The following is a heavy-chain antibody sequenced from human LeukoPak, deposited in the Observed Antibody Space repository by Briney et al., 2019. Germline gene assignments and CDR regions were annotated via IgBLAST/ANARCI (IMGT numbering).Heavy chain of an antibody. CDR1: GYTFTSYG. CDR2: ISAYNGNT. CDR3: ASGDSSGWYGWFDP. Sequence: VSSVKVSCKASGYTFTSYGISWVRQAPGQGREGMGLISAYNGNTNYAQKLQGRVTMTTDTSTSTAYMELRSLRSDDTAVYYCASGDSSGWYGWFDPWGQGNLVTVSS. J-gene: IGHJ5*02. D-gene: IGHD6-19*01. V-gene: IGHV1-18*01.